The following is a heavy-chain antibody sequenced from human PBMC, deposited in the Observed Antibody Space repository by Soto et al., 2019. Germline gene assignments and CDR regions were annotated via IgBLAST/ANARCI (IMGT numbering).Heavy chain of an antibody. J-gene: IGHJ4*02. CDR1: GFTFDDYG. CDR2: INWNGGST. Sequence: PGGSLRLSCAASGFTFDDYGMSWVRQAPGKGLEWVSGINWNGGSTGYADSVKGRFTISRDNAKNSLYLQMNSLRAEDTALYYCARGGSLLWFGELLEQGLYFDDWGQGTLVTVSS. V-gene: IGHV3-20*04. CDR3: ARGGSLLWFGELLEQGLYFDD. D-gene: IGHD3-10*01.